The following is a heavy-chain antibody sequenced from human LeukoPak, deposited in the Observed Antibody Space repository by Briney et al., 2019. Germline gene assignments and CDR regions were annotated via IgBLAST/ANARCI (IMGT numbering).Heavy chain of an antibody. CDR2: IYYSGST. CDR1: GGSISSGDYY. V-gene: IGHV4-30-4*01. J-gene: IGHJ4*02. D-gene: IGHD3-3*01. CDR3: ARLYDFWSGYLDY. Sequence: SETLSLTCTVSGGSISSGDYYWSWIRQPPGKGLEWIGYIYYSGSTNYNPSLKSRVTISVDTSKNQFSLKLSSVTAADTAVYYCARLYDFWSGYLDYWGQGTLVTVSS.